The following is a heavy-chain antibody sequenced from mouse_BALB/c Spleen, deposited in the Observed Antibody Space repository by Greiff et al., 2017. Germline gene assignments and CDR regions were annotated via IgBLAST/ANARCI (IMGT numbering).Heavy chain of an antibody. V-gene: IGHV1-87*01. D-gene: IGHD3-3*01. CDR1: GYTFTSYW. Sequence: VQLQQSGAELARPGASVTLSCKASGYTFTSYWMQWVKQRPGPGLEWIGAIYPGDGDTRYTQKFKGKTTLTADKSSSTAYMQLSSLASEDSAVYYCARSSRGYFDYWGQGTTLTVSS. CDR2: IYPGDGDT. J-gene: IGHJ2*01. CDR3: ARSSRGYFDY.